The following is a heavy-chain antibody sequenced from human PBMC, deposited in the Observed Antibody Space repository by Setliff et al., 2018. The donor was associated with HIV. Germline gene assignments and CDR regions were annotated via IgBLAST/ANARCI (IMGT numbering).Heavy chain of an antibody. CDR2: INHSGGT. CDR1: GRSFSGYY. V-gene: IGHV4-34*01. CDR3: ARGWGHDGFDF. J-gene: IGHJ3*01. Sequence: PSETLSLTCAVYGRSFSGYYWNWIRQSPGKGLEWIGEINHSGGTNYNPSLKSRVTMSIDTSKNQFSLNVSSGTAADTAVYYCARGWGHDGFDFWGQGTMVTVSS. D-gene: IGHD7-27*01.